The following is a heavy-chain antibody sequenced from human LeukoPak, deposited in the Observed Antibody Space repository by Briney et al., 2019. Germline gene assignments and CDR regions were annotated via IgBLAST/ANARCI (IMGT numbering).Heavy chain of an antibody. D-gene: IGHD5-24*01. CDR1: GGSLSSYY. Sequence: SETLSLTCTVSGGSLSSYYWSWIRQPPGKGLEWIGYIYYSGSTNYNPSLKSRVTISVDTSKNQFSLKLSSVTAADTAVYYCARWRWLQFPYFDYWGQGTLVTVSS. V-gene: IGHV4-59*01. J-gene: IGHJ4*02. CDR3: ARWRWLQFPYFDY. CDR2: IYYSGST.